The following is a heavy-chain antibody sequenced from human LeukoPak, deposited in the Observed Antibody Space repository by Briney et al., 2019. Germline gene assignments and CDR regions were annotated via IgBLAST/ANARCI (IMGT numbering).Heavy chain of an antibody. CDR2: IYTSGST. CDR3: ARDLPIVVVPAANLDNWFDP. D-gene: IGHD2-2*01. V-gene: IGHV4-4*07. J-gene: IGHJ5*02. CDR1: GGSISSYY. Sequence: PSETLSLTCSVSGGSISSYYWSWIRQPAGKGLEWIGRIYTSGSTNYNPSLKSRVTISVVTSKNQFSLKLSSVTAADTAVYYCARDLPIVVVPAANLDNWFDPWGQGTLVTVSS.